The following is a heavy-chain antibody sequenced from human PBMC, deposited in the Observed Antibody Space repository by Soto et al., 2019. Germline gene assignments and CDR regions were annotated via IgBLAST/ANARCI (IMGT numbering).Heavy chain of an antibody. Sequence: EVQLVESGGGLVQPGRSLRLSCAASGFRFEDDAMHWVRQAPGKRLEWGSGIAWNSGIIGYADSVKGRFTISRDNGKNSLYLQMNSLRPEDTALYYCAKDHYGSAIYGMDVWGQGTTVTVSS. D-gene: IGHD3-10*01. CDR2: IAWNSGII. V-gene: IGHV3-9*01. CDR3: AKDHYGSAIYGMDV. CDR1: GFRFEDDA. J-gene: IGHJ6*02.